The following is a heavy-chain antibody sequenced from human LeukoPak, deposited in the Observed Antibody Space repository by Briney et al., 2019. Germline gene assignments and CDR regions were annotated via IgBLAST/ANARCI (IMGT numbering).Heavy chain of an antibody. CDR1: GFTFGDYA. D-gene: IGHD1-14*01. CDR3: TRDRQVQTGFDY. V-gene: IGHV3-49*03. Sequence: PGRSLRLSCTGSGFTFGDYAVVWFRRAPGKGLEWLGFIRTKAYHGETTEYATSVKGRFTISRDDSKSIAYLQMSSLKTEDTAVYYCTRDRQVQTGFDYWGQGTLVTVSS. CDR2: IRTKAYHGETT. J-gene: IGHJ4*02.